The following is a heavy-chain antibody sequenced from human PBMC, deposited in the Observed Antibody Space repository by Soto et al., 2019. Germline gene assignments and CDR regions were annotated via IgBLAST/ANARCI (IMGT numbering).Heavy chain of an antibody. CDR2: INAANGNT. CDR3: AREGSSGYSIFDY. J-gene: IGHJ4*02. CDR1: GYTFSTYA. Sequence: QVQLVQSGAEVKKPGASVKVSCKASGYTFSTYAMNWVRQAPGQRLEWMGWINAANGNTKYSQKFQGRVTFTRDTSASTAYMELSGLRSEDTAVYYCAREGSSGYSIFDYWGQGTLVSVSS. V-gene: IGHV1-3*01. D-gene: IGHD3-22*01.